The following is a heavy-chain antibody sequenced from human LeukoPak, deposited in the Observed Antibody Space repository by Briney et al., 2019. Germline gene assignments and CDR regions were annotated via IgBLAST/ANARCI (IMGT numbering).Heavy chain of an antibody. CDR2: IRPMTGDT. CDR1: GYNFRAYY. CDR3: GRGVQSFDP. V-gene: IGHV1-2*02. Sequence: VASVMVSCKASGYNFRAYYIHWVRQAPGQGLEWLGYIRPMTGDTNYAQKFQDRVTFSMDTSTATAYMELRSLRSDDTAFYYCGRGVQSFDPWGQGTLVTVSS. J-gene: IGHJ5*02.